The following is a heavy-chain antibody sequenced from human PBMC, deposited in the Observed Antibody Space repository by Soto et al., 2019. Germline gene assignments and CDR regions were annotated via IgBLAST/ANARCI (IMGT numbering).Heavy chain of an antibody. CDR1: GFTFSSYA. CDR2: ISGSGGST. V-gene: IGHV3-23*01. CDR3: AKDLGYCSSTSCYRHGWFDP. Sequence: GGSLRLSCAASGFTFSSYAMSWVRQAPGKGLEWVSAISGSGGSTYYADSVKGRFTISRDNSKNTLYLQMNSPRAEDTAVYYCAKDLGYCSSTSCYRHGWFDPWGQGTLVTVSS. D-gene: IGHD2-2*03. J-gene: IGHJ5*02.